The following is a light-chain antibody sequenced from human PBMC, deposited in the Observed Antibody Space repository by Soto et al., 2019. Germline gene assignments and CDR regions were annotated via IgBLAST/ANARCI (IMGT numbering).Light chain of an antibody. CDR2: DND. CDR1: SSNIGSYA. V-gene: IGLV1-44*01. CDR3: AAWDDSLNGVV. Sequence: QSVLTQPPSASGTPGQRVTISCSGSSSNIGSYAINWYQQLPGTAPKLLISDNDQRPSGVPDRFSGSKSGASASLAISGLQSEDEADYHCAAWDDSLNGVVFGGGTQLTVL. J-gene: IGLJ2*01.